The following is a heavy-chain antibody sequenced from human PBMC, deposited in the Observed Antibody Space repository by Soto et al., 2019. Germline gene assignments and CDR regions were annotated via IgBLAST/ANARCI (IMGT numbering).Heavy chain of an antibody. CDR1: GFTFDDYT. CDR3: AKDIAVAGTTYYYYGMDV. D-gene: IGHD6-19*01. Sequence: GGSLRLSCAASGFTFDDYTMHWVRQAPGKGLEWVSLISWDGGSTYYADSVKGRFTISRDNSKNSLYLQMNSLRTEDTALYYCAKDIAVAGTTYYYYGMDVWGQGTTVTVSS. V-gene: IGHV3-43*01. CDR2: ISWDGGST. J-gene: IGHJ6*02.